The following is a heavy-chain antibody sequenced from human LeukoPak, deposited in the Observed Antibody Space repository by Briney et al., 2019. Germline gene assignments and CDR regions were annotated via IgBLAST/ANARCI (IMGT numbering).Heavy chain of an antibody. J-gene: IGHJ4*02. CDR2: ISIYNGDT. V-gene: IGHV1-18*01. CDR3: ARAPREGAFDY. D-gene: IGHD3-16*01. Sequence: ASVKVSCKASGYTFTSYAISWVRQAPGQGLEWMGWISIYNGDTHFAQRLQGRVSLTTDTSTNTAYMELRSLRSDDTAMYFCARAPREGAFDYWGQGTRVTVSS. CDR1: GYTFTSYA.